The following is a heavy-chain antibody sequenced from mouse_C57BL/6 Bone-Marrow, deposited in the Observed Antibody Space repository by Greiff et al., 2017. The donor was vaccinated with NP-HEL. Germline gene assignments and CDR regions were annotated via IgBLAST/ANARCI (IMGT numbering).Heavy chain of an antibody. V-gene: IGHV7-3*01. CDR2: IRNKASGYTT. D-gene: IGHD2-4*01. J-gene: IGHJ4*01. CDR1: GFTFTDYY. Sequence: EVQLVESGGGLVQPGGSLSLSCAASGFTFTDYYMNWVRQPPGKALEWLGFIRNKASGYTTEYSASVKGRFTISRDNSQSILYLQMNALRAEDSATYYCARSIYYDYADDPFYAMDYWGQGTSATVSS. CDR3: ARSIYYDYADDPFYAMDY.